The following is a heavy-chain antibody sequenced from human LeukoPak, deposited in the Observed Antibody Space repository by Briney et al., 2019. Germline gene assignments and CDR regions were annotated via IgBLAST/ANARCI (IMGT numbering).Heavy chain of an antibody. D-gene: IGHD3-22*01. CDR3: ARAKRYYDSSGSSSYYFDY. CDR2: ISSSSSYI. V-gene: IGHV3-21*01. J-gene: IGHJ4*02. CDR1: GFTFSRYS. Sequence: GGSLRLSCAARGFTFSRYSMNWVRQAPGKGLEWVSSISSSSSYIYYADSVKGRFTISRDNAKNSLYLQMNSLRAEDTAVYYCARAKRYYDSSGSSSYYFDYWGQGTLVTVSS.